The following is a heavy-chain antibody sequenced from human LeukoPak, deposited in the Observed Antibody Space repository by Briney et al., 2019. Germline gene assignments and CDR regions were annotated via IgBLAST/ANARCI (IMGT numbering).Heavy chain of an antibody. Sequence: SEPLSLTCIVSGYSISSNYYWGWIRQPPGKGLEWIGSIYHSGSTYYNPSLKSRVTISVDTSKNQFSRKLRSVTAVDTAVYFCARGKRRGNHFDYWGQGTLVTVSS. J-gene: IGHJ4*02. D-gene: IGHD1-14*01. CDR1: GYSISSNYY. V-gene: IGHV4-38-2*02. CDR2: IYHSGST. CDR3: ARGKRRGNHFDY.